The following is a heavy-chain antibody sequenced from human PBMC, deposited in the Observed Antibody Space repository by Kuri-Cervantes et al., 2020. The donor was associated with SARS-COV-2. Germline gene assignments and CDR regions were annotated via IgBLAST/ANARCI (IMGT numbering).Heavy chain of an antibody. V-gene: IGHV3-21*01. J-gene: IGHJ6*02. Sequence: LSLTCSASGFTFSSYSMNWVRQAPGKGLEWVSSISSSSSYIYYADSVKGRFTISRDNAKNSLYLQMNSLRAEDTAVYYCAIVESSSDYYYYYGMDVWGQGTTVTVSS. CDR1: GFTFSSYS. CDR2: ISSSSSYI. D-gene: IGHD2-15*01. CDR3: AIVESSSDYYYYYGMDV.